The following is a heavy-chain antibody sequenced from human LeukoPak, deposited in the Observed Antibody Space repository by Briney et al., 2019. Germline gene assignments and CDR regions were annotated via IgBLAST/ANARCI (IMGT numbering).Heavy chain of an antibody. J-gene: IGHJ4*02. V-gene: IGHV1-18*01. D-gene: IGHD3-9*01. CDR2: ISAYNGNT. CDR3: SRDRSYYDILTGYYSPYDY. CDR1: GYTFTSYG. Sequence: ASVKVSCKASGYTFTSYGISWVRQAPGQGLEWMGWISAYNGNTNYAQKLQGRVTMTTDTSTSTAYMVLRSLRSDDTAVYYCSRDRSYYDILTGYYSPYDYWGQGTLVTVSS.